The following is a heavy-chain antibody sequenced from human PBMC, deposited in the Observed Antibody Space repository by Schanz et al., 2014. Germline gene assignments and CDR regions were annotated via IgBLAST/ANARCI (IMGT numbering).Heavy chain of an antibody. CDR1: GYTFTTYY. V-gene: IGHV1-46*03. CDR3: GRGFSRSYIDF. J-gene: IGHJ4*02. CDR2: INPSGGST. Sequence: QVQLLQSGAEVKKPGASMKVSCKASGYTFTTYYMLWVRQAPGQGLEWMGIINPSGGSTRYGQKCQGRITVTTDTSTSTVYLELISLRSDDTAVYYCGRGFSRSYIDFWGQGTLITVSS. D-gene: IGHD6-6*01.